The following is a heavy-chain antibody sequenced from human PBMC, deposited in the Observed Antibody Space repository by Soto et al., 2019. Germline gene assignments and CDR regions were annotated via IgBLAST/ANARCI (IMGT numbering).Heavy chain of an antibody. Sequence: PSETLSLTCTVSNDSLTSYYWTWIRQPPGKGLEWIGYIYSSGSTSYNPSLKSRVTISVDTSKNQFSLKLTSVTAADTAVYYCARYGSHFYYYKMDVWGQGTTVTSP. V-gene: IGHV4-59*01. J-gene: IGHJ6*02. CDR2: IYSSGST. CDR1: NDSLTSYY. CDR3: ARYGSHFYYYKMDV. D-gene: IGHD1-26*01.